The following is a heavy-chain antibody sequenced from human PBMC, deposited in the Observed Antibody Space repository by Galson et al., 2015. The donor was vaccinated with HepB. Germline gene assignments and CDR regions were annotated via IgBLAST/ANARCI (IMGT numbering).Heavy chain of an antibody. Sequence: SLRLSCAVSGFTFSYYAMSWVRQAPGKGLEWVSAITPSGDNTYSADSMKGRFTIPRDNSQNTLFLQMNSLRADDTAIYFCAKVFPEKTDGWYRQALYYFDSWGQGTRVTVSS. CDR2: ITPSGDNT. D-gene: IGHD6-19*01. CDR1: GFTFSYYA. CDR3: AKVFPEKTDGWYRQALYYFDS. J-gene: IGHJ4*02. V-gene: IGHV3-23*01.